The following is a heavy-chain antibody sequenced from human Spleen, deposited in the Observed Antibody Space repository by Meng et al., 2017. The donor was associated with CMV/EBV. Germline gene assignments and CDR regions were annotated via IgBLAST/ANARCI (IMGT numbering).Heavy chain of an antibody. CDR1: SRSFH. V-gene: IGHV4-39*01. D-gene: IGHD3-3*01. CDR2: IYYRGGN. CDR3: ARQGTGDNDFWNDYYPYFEY. Sequence: SRSFHGGWVRQPPGKGPGLVWSIYYRGGNYYNPSLKGRVSISGDTSKNQFSLNLRSVTAADTAVYYCARQGTGDNDFWNDYYPYFEYWGQGALVTVSS. J-gene: IGHJ4*02.